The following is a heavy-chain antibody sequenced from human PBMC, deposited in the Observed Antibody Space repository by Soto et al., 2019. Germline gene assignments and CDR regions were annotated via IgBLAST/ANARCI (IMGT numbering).Heavy chain of an antibody. V-gene: IGHV1-18*01. D-gene: IGHD2-2*02. J-gene: IGHJ4*02. Sequence: QVQLLQSGAEVRKPGASVKVSCKTSGYIFTLFGISWVRQAPGQGLEWMGWTTAYNGDTKYAQKFQGRVTLTTDTATSTAYMQLTGLRSDDTAEYFCARGGLYRYFDYWGQGTLVTVSS. CDR2: TTAYNGDT. CDR1: GYIFTLFG. CDR3: ARGGLYRYFDY.